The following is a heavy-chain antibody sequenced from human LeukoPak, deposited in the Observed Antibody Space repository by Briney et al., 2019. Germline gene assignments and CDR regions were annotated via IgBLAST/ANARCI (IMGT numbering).Heavy chain of an antibody. CDR1: GYTFTSYD. CDR2: MNPNSGNT. J-gene: IGHJ4*02. D-gene: IGHD2-15*01. CDR3: ARGQDGYCSGGSCYWRVVDDY. V-gene: IGHV1-8*01. Sequence: GASVKVSCKASGYTFTSYDINWVRQATGQGLEWMGWMNPNSGNTGYAQKFQGRVTMTRNTSISTAYMELSSLRSEDTAVYYCARGQDGYCSGGSCYWRVVDDYWGQGTLVTVSS.